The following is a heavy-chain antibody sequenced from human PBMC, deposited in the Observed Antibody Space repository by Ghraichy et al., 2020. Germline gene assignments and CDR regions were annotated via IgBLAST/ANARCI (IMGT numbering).Heavy chain of an antibody. V-gene: IGHV4-39*01. CDR2: IYYSGSA. D-gene: IGHD5-18*01. CDR3: ASARYSYGPTDY. Sequence: SETLSLTCTVSGGSISSTSYYWGWIRQPPGKGLEWIGSIYYSGSAYYNPSLKSRVTISVDTSKSQFSLKLNSVTAADTAVYYCASARYSYGPTDYWGQGTLVTVSS. J-gene: IGHJ4*02. CDR1: GGSISSTSYY.